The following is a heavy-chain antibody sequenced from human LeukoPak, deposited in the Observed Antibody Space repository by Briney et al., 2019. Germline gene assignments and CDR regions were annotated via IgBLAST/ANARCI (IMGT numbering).Heavy chain of an antibody. V-gene: IGHV1-46*01. CDR3: AAPGASGFVGNIWSGPLDL. CDR2: INPSAGST. CDR1: VSTFTIHC. Sequence: GASVKVSCRSSVSTFTIHCMPWVRQAPGQGLGWRGIINPSAGSTSYPHKFPGRVSMSSDTADSTVSLELRRLRSEATAVEVCAAPGASGFVGNIWSGPLDLWGQGTLLTVSS. D-gene: IGHD3-3*01. J-gene: IGHJ5*02.